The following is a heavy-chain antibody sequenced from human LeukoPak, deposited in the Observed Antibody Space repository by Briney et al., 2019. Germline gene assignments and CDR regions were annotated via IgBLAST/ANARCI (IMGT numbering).Heavy chain of an antibody. CDR2: INHSGST. D-gene: IGHD3-10*01. Sequence: SETLSLTCVVYGGSFSGSYWSWIRQPPGKGLEWIGEINHSGSTNYNPSLKSRVSISVDTSKNQFSLKLSSVTAADTAVYYCARGGNYYGSGSYYNGWFDPWGQGTLVTVSS. J-gene: IGHJ5*02. CDR1: GGSFSGSY. CDR3: ARGGNYYGSGSYYNGWFDP. V-gene: IGHV4-34*01.